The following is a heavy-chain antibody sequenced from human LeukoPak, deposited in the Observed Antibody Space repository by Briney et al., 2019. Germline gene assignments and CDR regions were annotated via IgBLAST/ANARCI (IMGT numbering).Heavy chain of an antibody. CDR2: ILGSGGGT. V-gene: IGHV3-23*01. Sequence: GGSLGLSCAASGFTFSTYVTTWVRQAPGQGLEWVSAILGSGGGTYYTDSVKGRFTISRDNSNNTLYLQMNSLRAEDTAVYYCATTPGAYYYYHMDVWGQGTTVTVSS. CDR3: ATTPGAYYYYHMDV. J-gene: IGHJ6*02. CDR1: GFTFSTYV. D-gene: IGHD3-10*01.